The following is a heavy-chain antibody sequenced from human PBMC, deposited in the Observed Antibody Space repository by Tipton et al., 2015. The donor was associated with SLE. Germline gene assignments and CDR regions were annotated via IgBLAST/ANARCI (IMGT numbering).Heavy chain of an antibody. Sequence: SLRLSCAASGFTFSDYYMSWIRQAPGKGLEWVSYISSSSSYTNYADSVKGRFTISRDNAKNSLYLQMNSLRAGDTAVYYCARVGRIAAAGNGAFDIWGQGTMVTVSS. V-gene: IGHV3-11*05. CDR1: GFTFSDYY. CDR3: ARVGRIAAAGNGAFDI. J-gene: IGHJ3*02. CDR2: ISSSSSYT. D-gene: IGHD6-13*01.